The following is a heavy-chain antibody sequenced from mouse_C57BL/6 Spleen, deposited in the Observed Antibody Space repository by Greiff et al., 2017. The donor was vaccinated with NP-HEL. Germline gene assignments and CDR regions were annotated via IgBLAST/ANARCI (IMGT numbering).Heavy chain of an antibody. CDR2: IDPETGGT. Sequence: QVQLQQSGAELVRPGASVTLSCKASGYTFTDYEMHWVKQTPVHGLEWIGAIDPETGGTAYNQTFKGKAILTADKSSSTAFMELRSLTSEDSAVYYCRDNGHAMDYWGQGTSVTVSS. J-gene: IGHJ4*01. V-gene: IGHV1-15*01. D-gene: IGHD3-3*01. CDR1: GYTFTDYE. CDR3: RDNGHAMDY.